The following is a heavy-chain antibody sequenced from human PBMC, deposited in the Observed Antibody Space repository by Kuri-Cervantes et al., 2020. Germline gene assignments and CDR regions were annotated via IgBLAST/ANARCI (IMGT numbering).Heavy chain of an antibody. Sequence: GESLKISCAASGFTFSSNDMHWVRQVTGKGLEWVSGIGSADDTYYPVSVKGRFTISREKAKNSLYLQMNSLRAEDTALYYCARRGSYYYMDVWGKGTTVTVSS. J-gene: IGHJ6*03. CDR2: IGSADDT. D-gene: IGHD3-16*01. CDR1: GFTFSSND. CDR3: ARRGSYYYMDV. V-gene: IGHV3-13*01.